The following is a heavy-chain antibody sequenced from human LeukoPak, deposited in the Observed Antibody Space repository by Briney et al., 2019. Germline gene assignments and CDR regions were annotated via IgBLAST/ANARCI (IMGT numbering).Heavy chain of an antibody. Sequence: SETLSLTCAVYGGSFSGYYWSWIRQPPGKGLEWIGEINHSGSTNYNPSLKSRVTISVDTSKNQFSLKLSSVTAADTAVYYCARGSMRYCSSTSCSTLYYYYGMDVWGQGTTVTVSS. CDR2: INHSGST. CDR3: ARGSMRYCSSTSCSTLYYYYGMDV. V-gene: IGHV4-34*01. CDR1: GGSFSGYY. J-gene: IGHJ6*02. D-gene: IGHD2-2*02.